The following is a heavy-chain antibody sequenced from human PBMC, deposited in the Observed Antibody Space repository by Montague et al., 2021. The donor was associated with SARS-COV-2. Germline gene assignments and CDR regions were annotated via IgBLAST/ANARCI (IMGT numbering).Heavy chain of an antibody. CDR3: ARQGSGSYYNWFDP. D-gene: IGHD1-26*01. CDR2: IYYSGST. CDR1: GGSISSSSYY. J-gene: IGHJ5*02. V-gene: IGHV4-39*01. Sequence: SETLSLTCTVSGGSISSSSYYWGWIRQPPGKGLEWIGSIYYSGSTYYXPSLKSRVTISVDTSKNQFSLKLSSVTAADTAVYYCARQGSGSYYNWFDPWGQGTLVTVPS.